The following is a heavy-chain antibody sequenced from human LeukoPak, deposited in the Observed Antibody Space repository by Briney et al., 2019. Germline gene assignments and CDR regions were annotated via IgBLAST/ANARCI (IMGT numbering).Heavy chain of an antibody. D-gene: IGHD6-13*01. J-gene: IGHJ4*02. V-gene: IGHV3-21*01. Sequence: PGGSLRLSCAASGFTFSSYSMNWVRQAPGKGLEWVSSISSSSSYIYHADSVKGRFTISRDNAKNSLYLQMNSLRAEDTAVYYCARWRSSSERYFDYWGQGTLVTVSS. CDR1: GFTFSSYS. CDR2: ISSSSSYI. CDR3: ARWRSSSERYFDY.